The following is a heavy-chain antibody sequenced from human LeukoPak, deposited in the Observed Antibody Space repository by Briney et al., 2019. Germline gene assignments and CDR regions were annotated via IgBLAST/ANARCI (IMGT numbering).Heavy chain of an antibody. V-gene: IGHV4-59*01. D-gene: IGHD6-6*01. CDR3: ARAMSIAARLQTIFDY. Sequence: SETLSLTCTVSGGSISGYYWGWVRQSPEKGLESIGFIYSTGSTSYNPPLRSRVTISIDTSQNQFYLRLTSVTAADTAVYYCARAMSIAARLQTIFDYWGQGTLVTVSS. CDR1: GGSISGYY. CDR2: IYSTGST. J-gene: IGHJ4*02.